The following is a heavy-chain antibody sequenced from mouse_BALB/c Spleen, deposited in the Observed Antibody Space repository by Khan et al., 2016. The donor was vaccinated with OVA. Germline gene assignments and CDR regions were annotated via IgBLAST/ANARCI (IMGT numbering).Heavy chain of an antibody. D-gene: IGHD1-1*01. CDR3: ARSVTITTVVATDFDY. J-gene: IGHJ2*01. V-gene: IGHV3-2*02. CDR2: ISYSGRT. Sequence: EVQLQESGPGLVKPSQSLSLTCTVTGYSITSDYAWNWIRQFPGNKLEWMGYISYSGRTSYNPSLKSRISITRDTSKHQFFLQLNSVPTEDTATYDCARSVTITTVVATDFDYWGQGTTLTVSS. CDR1: GYSITSDYA.